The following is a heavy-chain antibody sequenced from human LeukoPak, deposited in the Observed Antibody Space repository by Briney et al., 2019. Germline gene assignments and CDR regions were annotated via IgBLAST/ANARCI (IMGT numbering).Heavy chain of an antibody. CDR2: IRSKAYGGTT. D-gene: IGHD1-26*01. CDR3: TTSYSGGYGISSAFDI. CDR1: GFTFGDYA. J-gene: IGHJ3*02. Sequence: GGSLRLSCTASGFTFGDYAMSWVRPAPGKGLEWVGFIRSKAYGGTTEYAASVKGRFTISRDDSKSIAYLQMNSLKTEDTAVYYCTTSYSGGYGISSAFDIWGQGTMVTVSS. V-gene: IGHV3-49*04.